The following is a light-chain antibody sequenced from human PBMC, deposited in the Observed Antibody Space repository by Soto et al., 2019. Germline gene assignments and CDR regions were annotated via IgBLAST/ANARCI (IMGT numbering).Light chain of an antibody. Sequence: EIVMTQSPATLSLSPGERATLSCRASESVSTNLAWYQQKAGQAPRLLIYGASTRATGIPARFSGSGSGTDFTLTIRSLEPEDFAVYYCQHYNNWPPWTFGQGTTGDIK. CDR3: QHYNNWPPWT. J-gene: IGKJ1*01. CDR1: ESVSTN. V-gene: IGKV3-15*01. CDR2: GAS.